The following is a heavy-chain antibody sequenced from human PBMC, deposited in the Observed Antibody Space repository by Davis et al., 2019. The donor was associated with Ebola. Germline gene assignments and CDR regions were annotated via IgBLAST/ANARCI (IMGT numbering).Heavy chain of an antibody. J-gene: IGHJ4*02. CDR2: ISESGSSV. Sequence: PGGSLRLSCAASGFTFSSYAMHWVRQAPGRGLEWVSSISESGSSVYYADSAKGRFTISRDNAKNSLYLQMDSLRAEDTAVYYCAKDQSGSYHVFDLWGPGALVTVAS. CDR3: AKDQSGSYHVFDL. D-gene: IGHD1-26*01. CDR1: GFTFSSYA. V-gene: IGHV3-21*01.